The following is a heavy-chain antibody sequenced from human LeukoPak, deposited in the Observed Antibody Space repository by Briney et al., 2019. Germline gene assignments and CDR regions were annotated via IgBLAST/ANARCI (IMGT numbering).Heavy chain of an antibody. V-gene: IGHV1-2*02. J-gene: IGHJ4*02. CDR2: INPNSGGT. CDR3: AREPRITMVRGVYPFDY. D-gene: IGHD3-10*01. Sequence: GASVKVSCKASGYTFTGYYMHWVRQAPGQGLEWMGWINPNSGGTNYAQKFQGRVTMTRDTSISTAYMELSRLRSDDTAVYYCAREPRITMVRGVYPFDYWGQGTLVTVSS. CDR1: GYTFTGYY.